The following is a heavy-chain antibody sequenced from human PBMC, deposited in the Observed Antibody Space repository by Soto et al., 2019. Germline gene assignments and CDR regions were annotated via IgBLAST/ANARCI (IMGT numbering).Heavy chain of an antibody. CDR1: GGSISSSSYY. CDR2: IYYSGST. Sequence: SETLSLTCTVSGGSISSSSYYWGWIRQPPGKGLEWIGSIYYSGSTYYNPSLKSRVTISVDTSKNQFSLKLSSVTAADTAVYYCARLFWNDVTFDYWGQGTLVTVSS. D-gene: IGHD1-1*01. CDR3: ARLFWNDVTFDY. V-gene: IGHV4-39*01. J-gene: IGHJ4*02.